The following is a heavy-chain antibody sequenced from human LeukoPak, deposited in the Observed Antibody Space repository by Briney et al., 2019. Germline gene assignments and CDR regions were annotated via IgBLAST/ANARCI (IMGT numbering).Heavy chain of an antibody. J-gene: IGHJ6*02. V-gene: IGHV3-66*01. Sequence: GGSLRLSCAASGFIVSENYMSWVRKAPGKGLEWVSTVYSGGLTFYADPVKGRFTIPRDNSKNTLYLQMSSLRAEDTAVYYCVRDRWPGLGDFWGQGTTVTVSS. CDR3: VRDRWPGLGDF. CDR2: VYSGGLT. CDR1: GFIVSENY. D-gene: IGHD6-19*01.